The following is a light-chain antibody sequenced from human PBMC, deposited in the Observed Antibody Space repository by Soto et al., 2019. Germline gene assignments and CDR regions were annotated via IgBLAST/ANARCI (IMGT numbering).Light chain of an antibody. Sequence: EIVLTQSPGTLSLSPGERATLSCRASQSIASSYLAWFQQKPGQAPRLLIYGASSRATGIPDRFSGSGSRTDFPLTSTRLEHEDFAVFYCQQYGSSPRFTFGPGTKVDIK. CDR3: QQYGSSPRFT. J-gene: IGKJ3*01. CDR2: GAS. V-gene: IGKV3-20*01. CDR1: QSIASSY.